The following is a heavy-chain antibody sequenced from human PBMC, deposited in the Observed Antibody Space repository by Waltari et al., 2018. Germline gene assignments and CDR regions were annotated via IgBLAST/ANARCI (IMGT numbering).Heavy chain of an antibody. J-gene: IGHJ4*02. CDR2: ISNSGGDT. V-gene: IGHV3-23*01. Sequence: QLLESGGGLVQPGGSLRPYCSDSGLTFSIFAMRWVRQAPGKGLEWVSGISNSGGDTYYADSVKGRFTISRDNSKKTLYLQMNNLRVEDTAVYYCAKDHGIAYWGQGTLVTVSS. CDR3: AKDHGIAY. D-gene: IGHD2-21*01. CDR1: GLTFSIFA.